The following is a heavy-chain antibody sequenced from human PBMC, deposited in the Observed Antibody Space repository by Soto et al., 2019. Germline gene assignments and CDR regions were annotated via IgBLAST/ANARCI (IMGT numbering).Heavy chain of an antibody. CDR3: ARELRITTAGPRPYDF. J-gene: IGHJ4*02. Sequence: QVQLMQSGAEVRKPGSSVKVSCKASGDTFNSYAVNWVRQATGQGLEWMGGIIPIFGAANYAQKFQGRVTITADESTSTVYMELRSLRSDDTAVCYCARELRITTAGPRPYDFWGQGTLVTVSS. V-gene: IGHV1-69*12. D-gene: IGHD6-13*01. CDR2: IIPIFGAA. CDR1: GDTFNSYA.